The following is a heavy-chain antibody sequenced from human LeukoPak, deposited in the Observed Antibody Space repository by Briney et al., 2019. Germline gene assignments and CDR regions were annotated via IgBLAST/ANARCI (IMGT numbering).Heavy chain of an antibody. D-gene: IGHD2-21*01. Sequence: PSETLSLTCAVSGGSISSSNWWSWVRQPPGKGLEWIGEIYHSGSTNYNPSLKSRVTISVDKSKNQFSLHLNSVTPEDTAVYYCARYSGLGVPDFWGQGTLVTVSS. V-gene: IGHV4-4*02. CDR2: IYHSGST. J-gene: IGHJ4*02. CDR3: ARYSGLGVPDF. CDR1: GGSISSSNW.